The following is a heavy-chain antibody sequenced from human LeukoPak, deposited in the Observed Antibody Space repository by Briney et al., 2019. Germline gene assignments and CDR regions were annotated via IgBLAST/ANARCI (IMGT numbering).Heavy chain of an antibody. CDR2: MNPNSGNT. D-gene: IGHD3-22*01. V-gene: IGHV1-8*01. Sequence: VSVKVSCKASGYTFTSYDINWVRQATGQGLEWMGWMNPNSGNTGYAQKFQGRVTMTRNTSISTAYMELSSLRSEDTAVYYCARPTYYYDSSGYYYQFDPQYYYYYGMDVWGQGTTVTVSS. CDR1: GYTFTSYD. J-gene: IGHJ6*02. CDR3: ARPTYYYDSSGYYYQFDPQYYYYYGMDV.